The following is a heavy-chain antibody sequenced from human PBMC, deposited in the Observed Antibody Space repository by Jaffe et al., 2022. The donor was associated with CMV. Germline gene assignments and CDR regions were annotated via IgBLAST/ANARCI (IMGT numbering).Heavy chain of an antibody. CDR2: IYYSGST. CDR1: GGSISSSSYY. J-gene: IGHJ6*03. CDR3: ARLRKSYCSSTSCSDYYYYYYMDV. Sequence: QLQLQESGPGLVKPSETLSLTCTVSGGSISSSSYYWGWIRQPPGKGLEWIGSIYYSGSTYYNPSLKSRVTISVDTSKNQFSLKLSSVTAADTAVYYCARLRKSYCSSTSCSDYYYYYYMDVWGKGTTVTVSS. D-gene: IGHD2-2*01. V-gene: IGHV4-39*01.